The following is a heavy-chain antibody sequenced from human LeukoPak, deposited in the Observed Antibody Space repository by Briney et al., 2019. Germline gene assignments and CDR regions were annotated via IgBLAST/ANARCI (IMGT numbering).Heavy chain of an antibody. J-gene: IGHJ2*01. V-gene: IGHV3-74*01. CDR2: INTDGSST. Sequence: GGSLRLSCAASGFTFSSYWMHWVRQAPGKGLVWVSRINTDGSSTRYADSVKGRFTISRDNAKKTLYLQMNSLRAEDTAVYYCARARGSSSWHWYFDLWGRGTLVTVSS. CDR3: ARARGSSSWHWYFDL. D-gene: IGHD6-13*01. CDR1: GFTFSSYW.